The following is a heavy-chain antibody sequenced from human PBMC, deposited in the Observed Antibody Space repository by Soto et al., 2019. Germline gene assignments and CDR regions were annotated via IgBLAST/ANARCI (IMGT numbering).Heavy chain of an antibody. Sequence: EVQLVESGGGLVQPGGSLRLSCAASGFTVSRNYMSWDRQAPGMGLEWVSVIHSGGTTYYAESVKGRFTISRDDSKNSLYRQMSSLRAEDTAVYYCARDLYCTGTTCSEYFQHWGQGTLVTVSS. V-gene: IGHV3-66*01. D-gene: IGHD2-2*01. CDR2: IHSGGTT. J-gene: IGHJ1*01. CDR1: GFTVSRNY. CDR3: ARDLYCTGTTCSEYFQH.